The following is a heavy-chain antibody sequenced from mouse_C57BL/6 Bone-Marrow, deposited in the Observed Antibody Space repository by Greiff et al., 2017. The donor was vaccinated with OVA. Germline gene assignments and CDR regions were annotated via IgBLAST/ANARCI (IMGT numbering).Heavy chain of an antibody. J-gene: IGHJ2*01. D-gene: IGHD2-13*01. CDR3: ERPGETKAHYLDY. V-gene: IGHV5-17*01. CDR2: ISSGSSTI. Sequence: EVMLVESGGGLVKPGGSLKLSCAASGFTFSDYGMHWVRQAPEKGLEWVAYISSGSSTIYYADTVKGRFTISRDNAKNTLFLQMTSLRSEDTAMDYCERPGETKAHYLDYWGQGTTLTVSS. CDR1: GFTFSDYG.